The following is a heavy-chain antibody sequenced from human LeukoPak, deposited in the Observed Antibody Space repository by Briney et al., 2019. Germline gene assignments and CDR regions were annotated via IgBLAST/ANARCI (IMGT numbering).Heavy chain of an antibody. D-gene: IGHD3-9*01. V-gene: IGHV1-69*05. CDR3: ARVELRYFDWSLGMDV. CDR2: IIPIFGTA. CDR1: GGTFSSYA. J-gene: IGHJ6*04. Sequence: SVKVSCKASGGTFSSYAISWVRQAPGQGLEWMGGIIPIFGTASYAQKFQGRVTITTDKSTSTAYMELSSLSSEDTAVYYCARVELRYFDWSLGMDVWGKGTTVTVSS.